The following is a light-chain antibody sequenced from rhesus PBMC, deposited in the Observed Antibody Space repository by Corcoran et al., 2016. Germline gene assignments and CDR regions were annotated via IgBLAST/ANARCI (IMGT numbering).Light chain of an antibody. Sequence: DIQMTQSPSSLSASVGDTVTIACRTSQDISNYLNWFQQKPGKAPKLLISSATTLQSGVPSRFSGSGSGTDITLTINSLQPEDFATYYCQQYKSYPYSFGQGTKVEIK. V-gene: IGKV1-28*02. J-gene: IGKJ2*01. CDR1: QDISNY. CDR2: SAT. CDR3: QQYKSYPYS.